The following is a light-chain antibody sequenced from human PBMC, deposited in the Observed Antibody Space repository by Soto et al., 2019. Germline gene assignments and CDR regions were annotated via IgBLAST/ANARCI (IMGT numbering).Light chain of an antibody. CDR2: GNS. CDR1: SSNIGAGYD. J-gene: IGLJ2*01. CDR3: QSYDSRLSGPVV. V-gene: IGLV1-40*01. Sequence: QSVLTQPPSVSGAPGQRVTISCTGSSSNIGAGYDVHWYQQLPGTAPKLLIYGNSNRPSGVPDRFSGSKSGTSASLAITGLQAEDEADYSCQSYDSRLSGPVVFGGGTKLTVL.